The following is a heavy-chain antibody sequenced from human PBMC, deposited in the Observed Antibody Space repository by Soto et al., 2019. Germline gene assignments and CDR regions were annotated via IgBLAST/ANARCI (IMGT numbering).Heavy chain of an antibody. CDR1: GCSISSSSYY. Sequence: PSETLSLTCTVSGCSISSSSYYWGWIRQPPGKGLEWIGSIYYSGSTYYNPSLKSRVTISVDTSKNQFSLKLSSVTAADTAVYYCTSHLGDTAMVTRYYYGMDVWGQGTTVTVSS. CDR3: TSHLGDTAMVTRYYYGMDV. V-gene: IGHV4-39*01. CDR2: IYYSGST. D-gene: IGHD5-18*01. J-gene: IGHJ6*02.